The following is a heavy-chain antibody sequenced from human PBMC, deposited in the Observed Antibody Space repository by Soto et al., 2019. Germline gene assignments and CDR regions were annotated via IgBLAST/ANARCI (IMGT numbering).Heavy chain of an antibody. V-gene: IGHV4-4*02. D-gene: IGHD3-10*01. CDR3: ARVQGNVSGFQP. CDR1: GDSISGTYW. J-gene: IGHJ1*01. Sequence: QVQLQESGPGLVRPSGTLSLPCAVSGDSISGTYWWTWVRQSPGKGLEWIGEIFHPGIINYNPSLKSRVSMSVDKSKSLCSPTLTSVTAAGTAVYYCARVQGNVSGFQPRGHGTLITVAS. CDR2: IFHPGII.